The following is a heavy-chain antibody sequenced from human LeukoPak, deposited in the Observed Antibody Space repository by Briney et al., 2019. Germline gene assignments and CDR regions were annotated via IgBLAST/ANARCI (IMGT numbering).Heavy chain of an antibody. V-gene: IGHV4-59*01. CDR3: ARLQLNLVGTPGYYSD. J-gene: IGHJ4*02. CDR1: GGSISSYY. CDR2: IYYSGST. Sequence: SETLSLTCTVSGGSISSYYWSWIRQPPGKGLEWIGYIYYSGSTNYNPSLKSRVTISVDTSKNQFSLKLNSVTAADTAVYYCARLQLNLVGTPGYYSDWGQGTLVTVSS. D-gene: IGHD3-22*01.